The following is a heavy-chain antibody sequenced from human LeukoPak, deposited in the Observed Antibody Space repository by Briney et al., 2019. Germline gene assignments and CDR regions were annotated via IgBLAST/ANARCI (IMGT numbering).Heavy chain of an antibody. CDR1: GFSLSASTPRVG. V-gene: IGHV2-5*01. D-gene: IGHD6-13*01. CDR2: LYSSDET. CDR3: AHRLGFGYSTTNQVPYFDY. J-gene: IGHJ4*02. Sequence: SGPTLVNPTQTLTLTCTFSGFSLSASTPRVGVGWIRQPPGEALEWLAILYSSDETRYRPSLRTRLTITKDTSKNQVVLTMTNMDPVDTATYYCAHRLGFGYSTTNQVPYFDYWGQGTLVTVSS.